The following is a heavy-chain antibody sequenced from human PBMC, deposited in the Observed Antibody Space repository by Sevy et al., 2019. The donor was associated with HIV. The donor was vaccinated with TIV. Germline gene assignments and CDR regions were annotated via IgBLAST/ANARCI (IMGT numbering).Heavy chain of an antibody. CDR3: TRWKAAQSIFDY. J-gene: IGHJ4*02. Sequence: GGSLRLSCTASGFTFGDYCMSWVRQAPGKGLEWVAFLKSDVYGGTVDHAASVRGRFVISRDDSNTIAYLQMNDLKTDDTGVYYCTRWKAAQSIFDYWGQGALVTVSS. V-gene: IGHV3-49*04. D-gene: IGHD6-13*01. CDR2: LKSDVYGGTV. CDR1: GFTFGDYC.